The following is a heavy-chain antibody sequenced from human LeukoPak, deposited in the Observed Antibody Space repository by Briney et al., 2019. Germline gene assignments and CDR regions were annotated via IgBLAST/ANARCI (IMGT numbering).Heavy chain of an antibody. Sequence: SETLSLTCTVSGGSISSYYWSWIRQPPGKGLEWIGYICYSGSTNYNPSLKSRVTISVDTSKNQFSLKLNSVTAADTAVYYCARSYCSGGSCHVAGMDVWGKGTTVTVSS. CDR1: GGSISSYY. CDR2: ICYSGST. J-gene: IGHJ6*04. V-gene: IGHV4-59*01. D-gene: IGHD2-15*01. CDR3: ARSYCSGGSCHVAGMDV.